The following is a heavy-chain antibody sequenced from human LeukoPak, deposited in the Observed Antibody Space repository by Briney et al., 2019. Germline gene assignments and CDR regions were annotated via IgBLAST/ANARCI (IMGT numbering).Heavy chain of an antibody. J-gene: IGHJ4*02. CDR2: INPSGGST. CDR3: ARDLGPISGVCYI. D-gene: IGHD2-8*02. CDR1: GYTFTSYY. V-gene: IGHV1-46*01. Sequence: GASVKVSCKASGYTFTSYYMHWVRQAPGQGLAWMGIINPSGGSTSYAQKFQGRVTMTTDTSTSTAYMELRSLRSDDTAVYYCARDLGPISGVCYIWGQGTLVTVSS.